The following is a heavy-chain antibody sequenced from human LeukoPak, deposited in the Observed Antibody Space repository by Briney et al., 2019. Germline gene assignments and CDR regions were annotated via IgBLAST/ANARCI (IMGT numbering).Heavy chain of an antibody. CDR1: GFTFSNYE. J-gene: IGHJ6*02. CDR3: ASLYGGNLYSGLDV. V-gene: IGHV3-48*03. CDR2: IRSSGSPI. D-gene: IGHD4-23*01. Sequence: PGGSLRLSSAASGFTFSNYEMNWVRQAPGKGLEWLSYIRSSGSPIYYADSVKGRFTISRDNGKNSLYLQMDDLRAEDTAVYYCASLYGGNLYSGLDVWGQGTTVTVSS.